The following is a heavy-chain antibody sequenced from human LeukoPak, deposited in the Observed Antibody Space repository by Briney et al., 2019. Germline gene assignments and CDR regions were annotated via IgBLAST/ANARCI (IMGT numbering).Heavy chain of an antibody. CDR1: GGSISSGDYY. CDR2: IYYSGST. V-gene: IGHV4-30-4*01. CDR3: ARRGDWRYYFDY. D-gene: IGHD2-21*02. J-gene: IGHJ4*02. Sequence: SETLSLTCTVSGGSISSGDYYWSWIRQPPGKGLEWIGYIYYSGSTNYNPSLKSRVTISVDTSKNQFSLKLSSVTAADTAVYYCARRGDWRYYFDYWGQGTLVTVSS.